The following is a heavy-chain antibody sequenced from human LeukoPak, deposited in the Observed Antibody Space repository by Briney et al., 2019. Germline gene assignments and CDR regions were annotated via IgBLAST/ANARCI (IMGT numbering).Heavy chain of an antibody. J-gene: IGHJ4*02. CDR3: TRDQPGYSEACD. CDR2: IKQDGSEK. D-gene: IGHD2-15*01. V-gene: IGHV3-7*01. CDR1: GFTFSSYW. Sequence: PGGSLRLSCAASGFTFSSYWMTWVRQAPGKGLEWVANIKQDGSEKYYVDSVKGRFTVSRDNAKNSLHLQMNSLRAEDTAVYYCTRDQPGYSEACDWGQGTLVTVSS.